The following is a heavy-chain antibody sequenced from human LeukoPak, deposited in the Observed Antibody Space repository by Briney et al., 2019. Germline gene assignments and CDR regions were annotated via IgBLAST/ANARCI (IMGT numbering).Heavy chain of an antibody. Sequence: ASVKVSCKASGYTFTSYDINWVRQATGQGLEWMAWMNPNSGNTGYAQKFQGRVTMTRNTSISTAYMELSSLRSEDTAVYYRARSSNTDKLLTIMGGYYFDYWGQGTLVTVSS. CDR1: GYTFTSYD. D-gene: IGHD5-24*01. CDR3: ARSSNTDKLLTIMGGYYFDY. J-gene: IGHJ4*02. CDR2: MNPNSGNT. V-gene: IGHV1-8*01.